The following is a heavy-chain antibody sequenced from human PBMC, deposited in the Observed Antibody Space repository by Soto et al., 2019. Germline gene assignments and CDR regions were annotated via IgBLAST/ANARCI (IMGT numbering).Heavy chain of an antibody. Sequence: PGGSLRLSCAASGFTFSSYAIIFFRHAPFKWLEWVSSISGSGGGTYYADSVKGRFTFSRDNSKNTLYLQINSLRAEDTAVYYCAKFGMATTKRSPPYYIDYWGQGALVTVSS. D-gene: IGHD1-1*01. V-gene: IGHV3-23*01. CDR2: ISGSGGGT. CDR3: AKFGMATTKRSPPYYIDY. CDR1: GFTFSSYA. J-gene: IGHJ4*02.